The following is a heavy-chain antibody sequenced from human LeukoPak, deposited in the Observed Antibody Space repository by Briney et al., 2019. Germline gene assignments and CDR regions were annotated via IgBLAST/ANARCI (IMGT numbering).Heavy chain of an antibody. D-gene: IGHD3-22*01. Sequence: SETLSLTCTVSGGSISSGGYYWNWIRQHPGKGLEWIGYIYYSGTTYYNPSLKSRVTISVDTSKNQFSLKLSSVTAADTAVYYCARDSSGYHFDYWGQGTLVTVSS. CDR3: ARDSSGYHFDY. J-gene: IGHJ4*02. V-gene: IGHV4-31*03. CDR2: IYYSGTT. CDR1: GGSISSGGYY.